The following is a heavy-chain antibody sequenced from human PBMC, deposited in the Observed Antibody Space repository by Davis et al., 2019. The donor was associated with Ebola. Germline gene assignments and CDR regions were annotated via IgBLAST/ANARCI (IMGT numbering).Heavy chain of an antibody. CDR3: ARDFDGGNYYFDY. J-gene: IGHJ4*02. V-gene: IGHV1-69*13. CDR1: SGSFSSHS. CDR2: IIPIFDTP. D-gene: IGHD3-9*01. Sequence: SVQVSCSTSSGSFSSHSISWVRQAPRQGLEWMGGIIPIFDTPHYAQKFKGRMTITADASTSTAYMELSSLRSENTATYFCARDFDGGNYYFDYWGPGTPVTVSS.